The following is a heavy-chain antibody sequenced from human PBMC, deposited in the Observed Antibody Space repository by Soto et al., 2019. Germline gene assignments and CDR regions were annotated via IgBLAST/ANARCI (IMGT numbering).Heavy chain of an antibody. J-gene: IGHJ4*02. CDR1: GGSFSGYY. CDR2: INHSGST. D-gene: IGHD5-18*01. CDR3: ARVTTWIQLWSIFDY. Sequence: PSETLSLTCAVYGGSFSGYYWSLIRQPPGKGLECIWEINHSGSTNYNPSLKSRVTISVDTSKNQFSLKLSSVTAADTAVYYCARVTTWIQLWSIFDYWGQGTLVTVSS. V-gene: IGHV4-34*01.